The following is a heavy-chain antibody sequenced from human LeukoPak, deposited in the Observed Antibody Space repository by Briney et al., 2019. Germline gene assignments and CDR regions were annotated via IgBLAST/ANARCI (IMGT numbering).Heavy chain of an antibody. J-gene: IGHJ3*02. CDR2: FDPEDGET. V-gene: IGHV1-24*01. Sequence: ASVKVSCKVSGYTLTELSMHWVRQAPGKGLEWMGGFDPEDGETIYAQKFQGRVTMTEDTSTDTAYMELSSLRSEDTAVYYCATRNGWLLLYAFDIWGQGTMVTVSS. D-gene: IGHD3-22*01. CDR3: ATRNGWLLLYAFDI. CDR1: GYTLTELS.